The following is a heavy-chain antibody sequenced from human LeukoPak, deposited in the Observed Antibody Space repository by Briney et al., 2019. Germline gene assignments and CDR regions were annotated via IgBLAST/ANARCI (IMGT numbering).Heavy chain of an antibody. CDR3: TRGPGSTWYSDY. Sequence: GGSLRLSCAASGFTVSSNYMKWLRQAPGKGLEWVSIIYSGGDTYYADYVKGRFTISRDNSKNTLYLQMNNLRPEDTAVYYCTRGPGSTWYSDYWGQGTLVTVSS. CDR2: IYSGGDT. J-gene: IGHJ4*02. D-gene: IGHD6-13*01. CDR1: GFTVSSNY. V-gene: IGHV3-66*02.